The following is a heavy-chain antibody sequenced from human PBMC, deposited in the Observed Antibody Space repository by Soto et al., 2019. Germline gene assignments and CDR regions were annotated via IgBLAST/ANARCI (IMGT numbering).Heavy chain of an antibody. Sequence: EVQLLESGGGLVQPGGSLRLSCAASGFTFSSYAMSWARQAPGKGLEWVSAISGSGGSTYYADSVKGRFTISRDNSKNTLYLQMNSLRAEDTAVYYCAKDDRGYSSGSNPAEYFQHWGQGTLVTVSS. CDR3: AKDDRGYSSGSNPAEYFQH. J-gene: IGHJ1*01. CDR2: ISGSGGST. V-gene: IGHV3-23*01. CDR1: GFTFSSYA. D-gene: IGHD6-19*01.